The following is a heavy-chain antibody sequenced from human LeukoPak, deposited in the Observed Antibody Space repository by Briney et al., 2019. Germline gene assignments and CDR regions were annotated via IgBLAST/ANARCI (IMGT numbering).Heavy chain of an antibody. D-gene: IGHD6-19*01. Sequence: PGGSLRLSCAASGFTFSSHATHWVRQAPGKGLEWVAFISNDGSNKYYADSVKGRFTISRDNSKNTLYLLQMNSLRAEDTAVYYCARDRSSGWYLTPGFDPWGQGTLVTVSS. CDR2: ISNDGSNK. CDR1: GFTFSSHA. V-gene: IGHV3-30-3*01. J-gene: IGHJ5*02. CDR3: ARDRSSGWYLTPGFDP.